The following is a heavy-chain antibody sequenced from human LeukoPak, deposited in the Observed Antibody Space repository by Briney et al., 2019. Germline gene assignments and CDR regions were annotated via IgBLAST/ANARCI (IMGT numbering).Heavy chain of an antibody. D-gene: IGHD2-15*01. V-gene: IGHV3-30-3*01. CDR2: MSYDGSIS. Sequence: GGSLRLSCAASGFTFNSYAVHWVRQAPGKGLEWVAVMSYDGSISFYAASVKGRFTISRDNSKNTLYLQMSSLRAEDTALYFCARDRRYCSGGSCYFDYFFDYWGQGTLVTV. CDR3: ARDRRYCSGGSCYFDYFFDY. J-gene: IGHJ4*02. CDR1: GFTFNSYA.